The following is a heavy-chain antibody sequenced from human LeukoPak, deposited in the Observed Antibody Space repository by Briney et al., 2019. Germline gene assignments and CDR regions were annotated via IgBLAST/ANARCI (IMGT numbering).Heavy chain of an antibody. CDR3: ARDSQDDYDFWSGYDY. CDR2: IYHRGST. J-gene: IGHJ4*02. CDR1: GYFISSGYY. V-gene: IGHV4-38-2*02. Sequence: KPSETLSLTCTVSGYFISSGYYWGWIRQPPGKGLEWIGRIYHRGSTYYNPSLRSRVTISVDTSKNQFSLKLRSVTAADTAFYYCARDSQDDYDFWSGYDYLGQGTLVTVST. D-gene: IGHD3-3*01.